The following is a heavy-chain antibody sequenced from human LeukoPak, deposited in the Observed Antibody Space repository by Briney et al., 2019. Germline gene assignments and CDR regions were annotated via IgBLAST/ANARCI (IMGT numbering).Heavy chain of an antibody. D-gene: IGHD3-22*01. CDR3: AKLGTMIVVIDY. J-gene: IGHJ4*02. Sequence: AGGSLSLSCAASGFTFSSYAMSWVRQPPGKGLEGVSAISGSGGSTYYADSVKGRFTISRDNSKNTLYLQMNSLRAEDTAVYYCAKLGTMIVVIDYWGQGTLVTVSS. V-gene: IGHV3-23*01. CDR2: ISGSGGST. CDR1: GFTFSSYA.